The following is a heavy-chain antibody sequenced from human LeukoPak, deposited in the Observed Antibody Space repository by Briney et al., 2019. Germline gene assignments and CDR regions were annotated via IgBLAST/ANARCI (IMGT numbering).Heavy chain of an antibody. V-gene: IGHV3-30*03. CDR2: ISSDVTNK. CDR1: GFTFSNYS. J-gene: IGHJ4*02. D-gene: IGHD3-10*01. CDR3: ATYYGSGSYYRY. Sequence: GGSLRLSCAASGFTFSNYSTHWVRQAPGKGLEWVAVISSDVTNKYYADSVKGRFTISRDNSKNTLYLQMNSLRAEDTAVYYCATYYGSGSYYRYWGQGTLVTVSS.